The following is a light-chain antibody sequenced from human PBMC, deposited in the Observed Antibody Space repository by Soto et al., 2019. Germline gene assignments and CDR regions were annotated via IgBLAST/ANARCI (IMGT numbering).Light chain of an antibody. V-gene: IGKV3-15*01. CDR3: QQYTKWPR. CDR1: QNVRGN. CDR2: GAS. Sequence: EIVMTQSPATLSVSPGKRATLSCRASQNVRGNLAWYQQKPGQAPRLLIYGASTRANGIPARFSGTGSGTEFTLTISSLQSDDFALYYCQQYTKWPRFGPGTKVDI. J-gene: IGKJ3*01.